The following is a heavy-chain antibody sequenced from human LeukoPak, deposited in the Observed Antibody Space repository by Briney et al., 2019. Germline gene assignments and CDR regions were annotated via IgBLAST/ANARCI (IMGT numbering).Heavy chain of an antibody. Sequence: GRSLRLSCAASGFTFSSYAMHWVRQAPGKGLEWVSYISSSGSTIYYADSVKGRFTISRDNAKNSLYLQMNSLRAEDTAVYYCARDRGYIDYWGQGTLVTVSS. J-gene: IGHJ4*02. V-gene: IGHV3-48*03. CDR1: GFTFSSYA. CDR3: ARDRGYIDY. CDR2: ISSSGSTI.